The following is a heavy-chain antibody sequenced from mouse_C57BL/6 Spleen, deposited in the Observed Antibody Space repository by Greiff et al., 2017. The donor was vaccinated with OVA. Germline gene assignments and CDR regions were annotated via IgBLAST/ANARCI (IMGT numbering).Heavy chain of an antibody. J-gene: IGHJ1*03. D-gene: IGHD1-1*01. CDR3: ARRGTTVVAKGYFDV. Sequence: VKLQQPGAELVMPGASLKLSCKASGYTFTSYWMHWVKQRPGQGLEWIGEIDPSDSYTNYNQKFKGKSTLTVDKSSSTAYMQLSSLTSEDSAVYYCARRGTTVVAKGYFDVWGTGTTVTVSS. V-gene: IGHV1-69*01. CDR2: IDPSDSYT. CDR1: GYTFTSYW.